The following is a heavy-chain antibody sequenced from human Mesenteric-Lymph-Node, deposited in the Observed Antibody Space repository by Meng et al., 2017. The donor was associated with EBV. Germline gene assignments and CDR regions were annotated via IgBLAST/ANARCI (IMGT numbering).Heavy chain of an antibody. CDR1: GGSISSRSYF. Sequence: LPLQESGPRLVQPSETLSLTCTVSGGSISSRSYFWGWIRQPPGKGLEWIGSIYYSGSTYYNPSLKSRVTMSVDTSKNQFSLKLSSVTAADTAVYYCARVVLAATVYFFDYWGQGTLVTVSS. CDR2: IYYSGST. V-gene: IGHV4-39*01. J-gene: IGHJ4*02. D-gene: IGHD4-17*01. CDR3: ARVVLAATVYFFDY.